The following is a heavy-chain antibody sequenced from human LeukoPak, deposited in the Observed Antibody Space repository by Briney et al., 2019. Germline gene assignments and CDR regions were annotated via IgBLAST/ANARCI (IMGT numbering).Heavy chain of an antibody. CDR3: ARDCSSTSCYDAFDI. CDR1: GFTFSSYW. J-gene: IGHJ3*02. Sequence: GGSLRLSCAASGFTFSSYWMHWVRQAPGKGLVWVSRINSDGSSTSYADSVKGRFTISRDNAKNTLYLQMNSLRAEDTAVYYCARDCSSTSCYDAFDIWGQGTMVTVSS. CDR2: INSDGSST. D-gene: IGHD2-2*01. V-gene: IGHV3-74*01.